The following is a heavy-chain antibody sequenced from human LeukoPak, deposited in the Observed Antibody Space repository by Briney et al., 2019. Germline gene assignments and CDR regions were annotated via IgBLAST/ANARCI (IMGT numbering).Heavy chain of an antibody. CDR1: GYTFTSYY. Sequence: ASVKVSCKASGYTFTSYYMHWVRQAPGQGLEWVGIINPSGGSKSYAKKFQGRVTMTRDTSTSTVYMELSSLRSEDTAVYYCARPTVTNGWFDPWGQGTLATVSS. V-gene: IGHV1-46*03. D-gene: IGHD4-11*01. CDR2: INPSGGSK. J-gene: IGHJ5*02. CDR3: ARPTVTNGWFDP.